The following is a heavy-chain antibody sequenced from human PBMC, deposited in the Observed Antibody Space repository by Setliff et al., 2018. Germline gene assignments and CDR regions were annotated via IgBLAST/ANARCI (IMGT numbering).Heavy chain of an antibody. Sequence: PSETLSPTCTVSGGSISSYYWSWIRQPAGKGLEWIGHSYTSGSTNYNPSLKCLVTMSVDTSKNQFSLKLSSVTAADTAVYYCARDRAGVVTAKVVAGWFDPWGQGTLVTVSS. J-gene: IGHJ5*02. D-gene: IGHD2-21*02. CDR3: ARDRAGVVTAKVVAGWFDP. CDR2: SYTSGST. V-gene: IGHV4-4*07. CDR1: GGSISSYY.